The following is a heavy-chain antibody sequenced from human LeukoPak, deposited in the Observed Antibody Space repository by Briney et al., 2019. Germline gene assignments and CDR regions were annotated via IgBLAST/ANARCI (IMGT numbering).Heavy chain of an antibody. J-gene: IGHJ3*02. D-gene: IGHD2-15*01. CDR3: ARGWWFDAFDI. CDR1: GGTFSSYA. CDR2: IIPIFGTA. V-gene: IGHV1-69*06. Sequence: GASVKVSCKASGGTFSSYAISWVRQAPGQGLEWMGRIIPIFGTANYAQKFQGRVTITADKSTSTAYMELSSLRSEDTAVYYCARGWWFDAFDIWGQGTMVTVSS.